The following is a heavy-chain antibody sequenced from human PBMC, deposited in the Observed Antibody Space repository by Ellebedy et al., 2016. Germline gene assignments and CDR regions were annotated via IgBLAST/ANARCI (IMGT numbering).Heavy chain of an antibody. CDR3: RQGHYADL. D-gene: IGHD4-17*01. V-gene: IGHV3-23*01. Sequence: GESLKISXTASGLNFNTFFMSWVRQAPGKGLEWVSTISADSDTTRLADSVKGRFTISRDSSKNSVYLRMNNLRVEDTAVYYCRQGHYADLWGQGTLVTVSS. J-gene: IGHJ4*02. CDR2: ISADSDTT. CDR1: GLNFNTFF.